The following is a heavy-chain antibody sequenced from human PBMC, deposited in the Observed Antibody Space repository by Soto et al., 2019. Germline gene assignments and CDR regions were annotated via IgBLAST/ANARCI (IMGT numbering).Heavy chain of an antibody. D-gene: IGHD3-3*01. CDR3: ARGRPDYDFWSGYSNYYYYMDV. J-gene: IGHJ6*03. CDR1: GYTFTGYY. Sequence: GASVKVSCKASGYTFTGYYMHWVRQAPGQGLEWMGWINPNSGGTNYAQKFQGWVTMTGDTSISTAYMELSRLRSDDTAVYYCARGRPDYDFWSGYSNYYYYMDVWGKGTTVTVSS. V-gene: IGHV1-2*04. CDR2: INPNSGGT.